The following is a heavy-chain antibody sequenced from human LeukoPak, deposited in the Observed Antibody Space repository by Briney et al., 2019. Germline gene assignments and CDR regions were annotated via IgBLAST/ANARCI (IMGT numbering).Heavy chain of an antibody. Sequence: PSETLSLTCAVSGYSISSGSYWGWIRQPPGKGLEWIGNMFHSGDTYHNPSLKSRVPISADTSKNQFSLKLTSVTAADTAVYYCAKVGAYGDYARHDYWGQGTLVTVSS. CDR1: GYSISSGSY. D-gene: IGHD4-17*01. J-gene: IGHJ4*02. V-gene: IGHV4-38-2*01. CDR2: MFHSGDT. CDR3: AKVGAYGDYARHDY.